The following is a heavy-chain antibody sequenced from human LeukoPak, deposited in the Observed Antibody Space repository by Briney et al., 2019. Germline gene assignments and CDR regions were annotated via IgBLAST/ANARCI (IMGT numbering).Heavy chain of an antibody. CDR1: GGSISSSSYY. J-gene: IGHJ4*02. V-gene: IGHV4-39*07. D-gene: IGHD2/OR15-2a*01. CDR3: ARDTFSLIDY. Sequence: SETLSLTCTVSGGSISSSSYYWGWIRQPPGKGLEWIGSIYYSGSTYYKSSLKSRVTISVDTSKNQFSLKLSSVTAADTAVYYCARDTFSLIDYWGQGTLVTVSS. CDR2: IYYSGST.